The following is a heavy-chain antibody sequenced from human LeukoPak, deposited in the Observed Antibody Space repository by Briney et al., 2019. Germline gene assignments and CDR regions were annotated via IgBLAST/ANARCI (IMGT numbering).Heavy chain of an antibody. CDR3: VGEEYGTGSYYKSSQ. V-gene: IGHV4-39*01. CDR1: GGSISSSSYY. J-gene: IGHJ4*02. D-gene: IGHD3-10*01. Sequence: PSETLSLTCTVSGGSISSSSYYWGWIRQPPGKGLEWIGSIYYSGSTYYNPSLKSRVTISVDTSKNQFSLKLSSVTAADTAVYYCVGEEYGTGSYYKSSQWGQGTLVTVSS. CDR2: IYYSGST.